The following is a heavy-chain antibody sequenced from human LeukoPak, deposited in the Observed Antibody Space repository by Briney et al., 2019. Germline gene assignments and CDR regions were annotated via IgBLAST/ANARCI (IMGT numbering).Heavy chain of an antibody. J-gene: IGHJ6*02. V-gene: IGHV3-23*01. D-gene: IGHD3-10*01. CDR1: GFTFSSYA. CDR3: AKEGPLLWFGELLGPYGMDV. Sequence: PGGSLRLSCAASGFTFSSYAMSWVRQAPGKGLEWVSAISGSGGSTYYADSVKGRFTISRDNSKNTLYLQMNSLRAEDTAVYYCAKEGPLLWFGELLGPYGMDVWGQGTTVTVSS. CDR2: ISGSGGST.